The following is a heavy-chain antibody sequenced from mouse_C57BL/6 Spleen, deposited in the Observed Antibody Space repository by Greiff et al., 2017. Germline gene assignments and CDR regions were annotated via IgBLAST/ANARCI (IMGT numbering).Heavy chain of an antibody. CDR3: ARDDYDGRDSFFDY. V-gene: IGHV1-82*01. Sequence: VQLQQSGPELVKPGASVKISCKASGYAFSSSWMNWVKQRPGKGLEWIGRIYPGDGDTNYNGKFKGKATLTADKSSSTAYMQLSSLTSEDSAVYFCARDDYDGRDSFFDYWGQGTTLTVSS. CDR2: IYPGDGDT. J-gene: IGHJ2*01. D-gene: IGHD2-4*01. CDR1: GYAFSSSW.